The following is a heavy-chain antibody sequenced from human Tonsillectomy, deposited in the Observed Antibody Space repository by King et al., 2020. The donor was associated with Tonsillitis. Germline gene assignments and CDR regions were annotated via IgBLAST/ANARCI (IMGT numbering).Heavy chain of an antibody. CDR3: ARDRRLDGFDI. Sequence: VQLGQSGPEVKKPGASVKVSCKASGYTFTTYGISWVRQAPGQGLEWMGWISSYNGNTKYAQKLQGRVTMTTDTSTSTTYMDLRSLRSDDTAVYYCARDRRLDGFDIWGQGTLVTVSS. CDR2: ISSYNGNT. CDR1: GYTFTTYG. J-gene: IGHJ3*02. V-gene: IGHV1-18*01.